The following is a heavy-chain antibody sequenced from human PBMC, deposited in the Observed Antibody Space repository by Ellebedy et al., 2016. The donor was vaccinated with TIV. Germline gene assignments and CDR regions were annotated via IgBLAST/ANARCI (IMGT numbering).Heavy chain of an antibody. J-gene: IGHJ2*01. V-gene: IGHV1-18*04. Sequence: ASVKVSXXASGYSLSDYYVHWVRQAPGQGLEWMGWIAVYNGHTKYAQKFQDRDVMTTETATSTVYMELRSLRSDDTAVYYCARSRLGGGHWYFDFWGRGTLVTVSS. D-gene: IGHD3-10*01. CDR2: IAVYNGHT. CDR1: GYSLSDYY. CDR3: ARSRLGGGHWYFDF.